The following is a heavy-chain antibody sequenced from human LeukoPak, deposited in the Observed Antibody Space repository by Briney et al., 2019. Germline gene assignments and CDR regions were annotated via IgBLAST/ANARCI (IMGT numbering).Heavy chain of an antibody. J-gene: IGHJ4*02. Sequence: GGSLRLSCAASGFTFSSYGMSWVRQAPGKGLEWVSAISGSGGSTYYADSVKGRFTISRDNSKNTLYLQMNSLRAEDTAVYYCAKDGGGYCSGGSCYPLDYWGQGTLVTVSS. CDR2: ISGSGGST. V-gene: IGHV3-23*01. CDR1: GFTFSSYG. D-gene: IGHD2-15*01. CDR3: AKDGGGYCSGGSCYPLDY.